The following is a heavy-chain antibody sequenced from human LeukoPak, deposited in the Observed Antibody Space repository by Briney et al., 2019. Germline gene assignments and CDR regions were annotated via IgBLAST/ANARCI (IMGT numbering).Heavy chain of an antibody. CDR1: GFTFSSYG. CDR3: ARDLWQPTPVNYYYYYYMDV. Sequence: GGSLRLSCAASGFTFSSYGMHWVRQAPGKGLEWVAFIRYDGSNKYYADSVKGRFTISRDNSKNTLYLQMNSLRAEDTAVYYCARDLWQPTPVNYYYYYYMDVWGKGTTVTVSS. V-gene: IGHV3-30*02. CDR2: IRYDGSNK. J-gene: IGHJ6*03. D-gene: IGHD6-13*01.